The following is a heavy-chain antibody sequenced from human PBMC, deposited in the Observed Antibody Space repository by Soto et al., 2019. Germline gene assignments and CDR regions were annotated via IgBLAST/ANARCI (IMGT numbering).Heavy chain of an antibody. D-gene: IGHD4-4*01. CDR1: GFTFSSYG. J-gene: IGHJ6*02. CDR3: AKEKGKMTTVIYYYYYYGMDV. CDR2: ISYDGSNK. Sequence: QVQLVESGGGVVQPGRSLRLSCAASGFTFSSYGMHWVRQAPGKGLEWVAVISYDGSNKYYADSVKGRFTISRDNSKNTLYLQMNSLRAEDTAVYYCAKEKGKMTTVIYYYYYYGMDVWGQGTTVTFSS. V-gene: IGHV3-30*18.